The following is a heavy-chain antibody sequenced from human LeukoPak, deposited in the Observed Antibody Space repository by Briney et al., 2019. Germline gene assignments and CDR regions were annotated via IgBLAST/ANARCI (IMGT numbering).Heavy chain of an antibody. J-gene: IGHJ4*02. CDR2: ISSSSSTI. D-gene: IGHD3-22*01. Sequence: GGSLRLSCAASGFTFSSYWMNWVRQAPGKGLEWVSYISSSSSTIYYADSVKGRFTISRDNAKNSLYLQMNSLRAEDTAVYYCARDVRYYDSSGYYSGGFDYWGQGTLVTVSS. CDR1: GFTFSSYW. CDR3: ARDVRYYDSSGYYSGGFDY. V-gene: IGHV3-48*01.